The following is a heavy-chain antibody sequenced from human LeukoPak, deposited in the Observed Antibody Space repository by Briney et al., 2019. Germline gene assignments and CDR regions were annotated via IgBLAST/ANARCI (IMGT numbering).Heavy chain of an antibody. V-gene: IGHV4-4*07. J-gene: IGHJ4*02. CDR1: GGSISSYN. D-gene: IGHD3-9*01. Sequence: SETLSLTCTVSGGSISSYNWSWIRQPAGKGLEWIGRIYTSGSTNYNPSLKSRVTMSVDTSKNQFSLKLSSVTAADTAVYYCARTLRKSPARWLYFDYWGQGTLVTVSS. CDR3: ARTLRKSPARWLYFDY. CDR2: IYTSGST.